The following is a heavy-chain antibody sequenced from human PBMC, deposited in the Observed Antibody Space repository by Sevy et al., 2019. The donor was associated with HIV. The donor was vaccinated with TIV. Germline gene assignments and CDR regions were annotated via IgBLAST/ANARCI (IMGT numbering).Heavy chain of an antibody. Sequence: SETLSLTCTVSGGSISSGNYYWHWIRQPPGKGLEWIGSIPYTRIPYYNPSLKSPVTISVDTSTIPFSLRLTSVAAAETAVYYCARDATEYTSSSFWFDPWGQGTLVTVSS. CDR1: GGSISSGNYY. J-gene: IGHJ5*02. CDR2: IPYTRIP. D-gene: IGHD6-6*01. V-gene: IGHV4-30-4*01. CDR3: ARDATEYTSSSFWFDP.